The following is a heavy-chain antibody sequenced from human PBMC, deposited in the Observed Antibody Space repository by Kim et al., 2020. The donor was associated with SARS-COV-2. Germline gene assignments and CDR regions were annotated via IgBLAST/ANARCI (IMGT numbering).Heavy chain of an antibody. CDR2: LYYSGST. CDR1: GGSIGHHY. V-gene: IGHV4-59*11. J-gene: IGHJ5*02. D-gene: IGHD3-9*01. Sequence: SETLSLTCTVSGGSIGHHYWSWIRQPPGKGLEWIGYLYYSGSTNHNPYLKSRVTISVDTSKNQFSLKLISVTAADTAFYYCARDVFVWPKNHYGFDPWGQGTLVTVSS. CDR3: ARDVFVWPKNHYGFDP.